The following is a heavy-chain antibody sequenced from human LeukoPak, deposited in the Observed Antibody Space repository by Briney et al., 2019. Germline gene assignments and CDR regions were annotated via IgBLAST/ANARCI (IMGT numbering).Heavy chain of an antibody. V-gene: IGHV4-59*12. CDR2: IYYSGST. Sequence: SETLSLTCTVSGGSISSYYWSWIRQPPGKGLDWIGYIYYSGSTNYNPSLKSRVTISVDTSKNQFSLKLSSVTAADTAVYYCARVDSSGWYELDYWGQGTLVTVSS. J-gene: IGHJ4*02. D-gene: IGHD6-19*01. CDR3: ARVDSSGWYELDY. CDR1: GGSISSYY.